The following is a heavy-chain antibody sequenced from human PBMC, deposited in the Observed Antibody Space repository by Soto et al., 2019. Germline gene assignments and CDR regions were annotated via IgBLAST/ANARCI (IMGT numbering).Heavy chain of an antibody. CDR1: GYTFTSYG. V-gene: IGHV1-18*01. Sequence: ASVKVSCKASGYTFTSYGISWVQQAPGQGLEWMGWISAYNGNTNYAQKLQGRVTMTTDTSTSTAYMELRSLRSDDTAVYYCAREEQLVAYYYYGMDVWGQGTTVTVSS. CDR3: AREEQLVAYYYYGMDV. D-gene: IGHD6-6*01. J-gene: IGHJ6*02. CDR2: ISAYNGNT.